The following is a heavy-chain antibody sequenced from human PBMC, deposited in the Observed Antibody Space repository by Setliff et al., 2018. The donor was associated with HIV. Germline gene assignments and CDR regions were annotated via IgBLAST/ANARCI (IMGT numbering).Heavy chain of an antibody. V-gene: IGHV1-2*02. D-gene: IGHD3-10*01. J-gene: IGHJ6*02. CDR3: ARNFGLSPSGKYYYYYGMDI. CDR1: GYTFTGHY. CDR2: VNPNSGDA. Sequence: ASVKVSCQASGYTFTGHYLHWVRQAPGQGLEWLGWVNPNSGDAIYAQNFQGRVTMTRDTSINAAYMELRGLRSDDMAVYYCARNFGLSPSGKYYYYYGMDIWGQGTTVTVSS.